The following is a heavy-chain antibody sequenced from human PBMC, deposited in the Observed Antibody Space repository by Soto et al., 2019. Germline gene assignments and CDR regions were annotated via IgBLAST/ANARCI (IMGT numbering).Heavy chain of an antibody. CDR2: IYYSGST. V-gene: IGHV4-59*01. CDR3: ARVGTARRKDYYYYGMDV. Sequence: QVQLQESGPGLVKPSETLSLTCTVSGGSISSYYWSWIRQPPGKGLEWIGYIYYSGSTNYNPSLKSRVTISVDTSKNQFSLKLSSVTAADTAVYYCARVGTARRKDYYYYGMDVW. J-gene: IGHJ6*01. CDR1: GGSISSYY. D-gene: IGHD6-6*01.